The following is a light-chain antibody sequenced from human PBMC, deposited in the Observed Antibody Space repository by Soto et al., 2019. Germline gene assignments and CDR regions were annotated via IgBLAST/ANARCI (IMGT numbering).Light chain of an antibody. Sequence: QSVLTQPASVSGSPGQSITISCTGTSSDVGGYNYVSWYQQYPGKVPKLLIFDVSEQPSGVSNRFSGSKSGNTASLTISGLQAEDEADYYCGSYTSSSTVILGGGTKLTVL. CDR1: SSDVGGYNY. CDR2: DVS. J-gene: IGLJ2*01. CDR3: GSYTSSSTVI. V-gene: IGLV2-14*01.